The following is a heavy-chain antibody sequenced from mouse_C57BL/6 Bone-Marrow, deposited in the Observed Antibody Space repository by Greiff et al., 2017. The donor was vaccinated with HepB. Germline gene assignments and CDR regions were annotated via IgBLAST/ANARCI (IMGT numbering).Heavy chain of an antibody. D-gene: IGHD2-3*01. Sequence: QVQLQQPGAELVRPGSSVKLSCKASGYTFTSYWMDWVKQRPGQGLEWIGNIYPSDSETHYNQKFKDKATLTVDKSSSTAYMQLSSLTSEDSAVYYCASRKFYDGYPYAMDYWGQGTSVTVSS. CDR2: IYPSDSET. CDR3: ASRKFYDGYPYAMDY. J-gene: IGHJ4*01. V-gene: IGHV1-61*01. CDR1: GYTFTSYW.